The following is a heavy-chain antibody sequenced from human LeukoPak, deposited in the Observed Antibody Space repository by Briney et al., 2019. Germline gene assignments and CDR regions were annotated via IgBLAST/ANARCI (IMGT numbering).Heavy chain of an antibody. CDR3: ARAVLRYFDGPAIDY. D-gene: IGHD3-9*01. Sequence: SETLSLTCTVSGGSISSGGYYWSWIRQHPGKGLEWIGYIYYSGSTYYNPSLKSRVTISVDTSKNQFSLKLSSVTAADTAVYYCARAVLRYFDGPAIDYWGQGTLVTVSS. J-gene: IGHJ4*02. CDR2: IYYSGST. CDR1: GGSISSGGYY. V-gene: IGHV4-31*03.